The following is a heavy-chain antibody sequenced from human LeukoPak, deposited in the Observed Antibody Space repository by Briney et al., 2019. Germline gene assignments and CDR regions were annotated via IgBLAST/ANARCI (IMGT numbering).Heavy chain of an antibody. CDR2: ISSSSSYI. Sequence: GGSLRLSCAASGSTFSSYSMNWVRQAPGKGLEWVSSISSSSSYIYYTDSVKGRFTISRDNAKNSLYLQMNSLRAEDTAVYYCARVGTVSGDYWGQGTLVTVSS. J-gene: IGHJ4*02. D-gene: IGHD4-17*01. CDR1: GSTFSSYS. V-gene: IGHV3-21*01. CDR3: ARVGTVSGDY.